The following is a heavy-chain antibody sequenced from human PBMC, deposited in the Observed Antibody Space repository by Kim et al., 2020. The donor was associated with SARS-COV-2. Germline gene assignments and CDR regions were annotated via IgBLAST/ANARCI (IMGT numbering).Heavy chain of an antibody. J-gene: IGHJ5*02. Sequence: SETLSLTCTVSGGSISSSSYYWGWIRQPPGKGLEWIGRIYYSGSTYYNPSLKSRVTISVDTSKNQFSLKLSSVTAAATAVYYCARHSLRFLEWANWFDPWGQGTPVTVSS. CDR1: GGSISSSSYY. D-gene: IGHD3-3*01. CDR2: IYYSGST. V-gene: IGHV4-39*01. CDR3: ARHSLRFLEWANWFDP.